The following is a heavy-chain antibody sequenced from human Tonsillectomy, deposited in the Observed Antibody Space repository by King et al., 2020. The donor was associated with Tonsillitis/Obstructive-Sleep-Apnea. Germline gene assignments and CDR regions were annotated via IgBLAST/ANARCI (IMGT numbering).Heavy chain of an antibody. V-gene: IGHV3-48*03. J-gene: IGHJ4*02. Sequence: VQLVESGGGLVQPGGSLRLSCAASGFTFSSYELNWVRQAPGKGLEWVSYISSSGTTIYYADSVKGRLTISRDNAKNSLYLQMNSLRAEDTAVYYCARAGYDFWSGYYSYYFDYWGQGTLVTVSS. D-gene: IGHD3-3*01. CDR3: ARAGYDFWSGYYSYYFDY. CDR2: ISSSGTTI. CDR1: GFTFSSYE.